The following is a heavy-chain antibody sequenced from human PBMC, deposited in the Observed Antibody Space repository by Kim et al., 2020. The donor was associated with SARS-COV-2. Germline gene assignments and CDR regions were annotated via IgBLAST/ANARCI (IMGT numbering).Heavy chain of an antibody. CDR2: IYYSGST. CDR3: ARVGSPLFPDFWSGYPPDY. Sequence: SETLSLTCTVSGGSISSSSYYWGWIRQPPGKGLEWIGSIYYSGSTYYNPSLKSRVTISVDTSKNQFSLKLSSVTAADTAVYYCARVGSPLFPDFWSGYPPDYWGQGTLVTVSS. CDR1: GGSISSSSYY. D-gene: IGHD3-3*01. J-gene: IGHJ4*02. V-gene: IGHV4-39*01.